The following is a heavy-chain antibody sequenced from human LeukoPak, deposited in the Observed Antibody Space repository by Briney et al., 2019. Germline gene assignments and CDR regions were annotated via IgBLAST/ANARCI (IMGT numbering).Heavy chain of an antibody. J-gene: IGHJ3*02. V-gene: IGHV1-69*13. CDR3: ARSYYYDSSGYYSYAFDI. CDR2: IIPIFGTA. Sequence: SVKVSCKASGGTFSSYAISWVRQAPGQGLEWMGGIIPIFGTANYAQKFQGRVTITADESTSTAYMELSSLRSEDTAVYYCARSYYYDSSGYYSYAFDIWGQGTMVTVSS. D-gene: IGHD3-22*01. CDR1: GGTFSSYA.